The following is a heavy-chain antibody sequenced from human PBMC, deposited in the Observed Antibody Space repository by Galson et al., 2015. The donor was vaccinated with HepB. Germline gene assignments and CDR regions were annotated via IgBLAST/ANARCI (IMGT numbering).Heavy chain of an antibody. J-gene: IGHJ3*02. CDR3: ARDRQWLVRGGAFDI. V-gene: IGHV1-46*04. Sequence: SVKVSCKASGYTFTSYYMHWVRQAPGQGLEWMGTINPSGGSTSYAQKLQGRVTMTRDTSTSTVYMELSSLRSEDTAVYYCARDRQWLVRGGAFDIWGQGTMVTVSS. CDR1: GYTFTSYY. D-gene: IGHD6-19*01. CDR2: INPSGGST.